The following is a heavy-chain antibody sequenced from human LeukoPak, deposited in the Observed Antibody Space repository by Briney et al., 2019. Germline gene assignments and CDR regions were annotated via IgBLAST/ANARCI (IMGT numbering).Heavy chain of an antibody. CDR3: ARDHDYYDSSAPTGGNWFDP. J-gene: IGHJ5*02. CDR1: GYTFTSYG. V-gene: IGHV1-18*01. CDR2: ISAYNGNT. Sequence: ASVKVSCKASGYTFTSYGISWVRQAPGQGLEWMGWISAYNGNTNYAQKLQGRVTMTTDTSTSTAYMELRSLRSDDTAVYYCARDHDYYDSSAPTGGNWFDPWGQGTLVTVSS. D-gene: IGHD3-22*01.